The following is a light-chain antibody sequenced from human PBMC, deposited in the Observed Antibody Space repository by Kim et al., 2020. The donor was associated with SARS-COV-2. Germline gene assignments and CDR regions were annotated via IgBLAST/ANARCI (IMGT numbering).Light chain of an antibody. V-gene: IGKV2-30*02. Sequence: EVVMTQSPLSLPVTLGQPASISCTSSQSLVLSNGNTYLSWFHQRPGQSPRRLIYKVSNRDSGVPDRFSGSGSGTDFTLKISRVEAEDIGVYYCMQNAQWPATFGQGTKLEI. CDR3: MQNAQWPAT. J-gene: IGKJ2*01. CDR2: KVS. CDR1: QSLVLSNGNTY.